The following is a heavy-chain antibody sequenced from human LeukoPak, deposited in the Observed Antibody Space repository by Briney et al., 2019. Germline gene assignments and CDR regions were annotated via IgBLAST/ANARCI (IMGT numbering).Heavy chain of an antibody. J-gene: IGHJ5*02. CDR3: AKVRLAYCGGDCFLAYNWFDP. CDR2: ISGSGGST. V-gene: IGHV3-23*01. CDR1: GFTFSSYA. Sequence: GGSLRLSCAASGFTFSSYAMSWVRQAPGKGLEWVSAISGSGGSTYYADSVKGRFTISRDNSKNTLYLQMNSLRAEDTAVYYCAKVRLAYCGGDCFLAYNWFDPWGQGTLVTVSS. D-gene: IGHD2-21*01.